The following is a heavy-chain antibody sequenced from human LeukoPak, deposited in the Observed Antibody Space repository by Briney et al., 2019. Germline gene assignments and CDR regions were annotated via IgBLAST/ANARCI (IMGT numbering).Heavy chain of an antibody. CDR3: ARSQGRRFLPTPPYMDV. Sequence: PSETLSLTCTVSGGSISSYYWSWIRQPAGKGLEWIGRIYTSGSTNYNPSLKSRVTMSVDTSKTQFSLKLSSVTAADTAVYYCARSQGRRFLPTPPYMDVWGKGTTVTVSS. CDR2: IYTSGST. V-gene: IGHV4-4*07. J-gene: IGHJ6*03. CDR1: GGSISSYY. D-gene: IGHD1-26*01.